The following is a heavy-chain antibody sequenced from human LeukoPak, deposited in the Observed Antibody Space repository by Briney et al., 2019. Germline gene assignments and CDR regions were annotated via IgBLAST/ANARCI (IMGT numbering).Heavy chain of an antibody. J-gene: IGHJ4*02. V-gene: IGHV4-34*01. CDR2: INHSGST. D-gene: IGHD3-10*01. CDR3: ARGTYLGITMVRGVPYYFDY. CDR1: GGSFSGYY. Sequence: SGTLSLTCAVYGGSFSGYYWSWIRQPPGKGLEWIGEINHSGSTNYNPSLKSRVTISVDTSKNQFSLKLSSVTAADTAVYYCARGTYLGITMVRGVPYYFDYWGQGTLVTVSS.